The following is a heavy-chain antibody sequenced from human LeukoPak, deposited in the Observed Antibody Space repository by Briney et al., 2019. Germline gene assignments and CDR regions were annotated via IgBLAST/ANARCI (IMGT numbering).Heavy chain of an antibody. D-gene: IGHD3-10*01. CDR3: ASASPRYREIWFGESPPNYYYYMDV. Sequence: GASVKVSCKASGGTFSSYAISWVRQAPGQGLEWMGGIIPIFGTANYAQKFQGRVTITTDESTSTAYMELSSLRSEDTAVYYCASASPRYREIWFGESPPNYYYYMDVWGEGTTVTVSS. J-gene: IGHJ6*03. CDR2: IIPIFGTA. CDR1: GGTFSSYA. V-gene: IGHV1-69*05.